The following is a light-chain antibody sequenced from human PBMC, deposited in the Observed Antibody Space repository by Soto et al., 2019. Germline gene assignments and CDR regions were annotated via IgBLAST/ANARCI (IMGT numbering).Light chain of an antibody. CDR1: QSISNN. V-gene: IGKV3-20*01. Sequence: ELVLTQSQTTLTLSPGERATLSFRCSQSISNNLAWYQQQPGQAPRLLSYGASTTATGIPDRVSGSGSGTDFTLTISGLEPEDFAVYYCQNYGSVLSGTFGQGTRWIS. CDR3: QNYGSVLSGT. CDR2: GAS. J-gene: IGKJ1*01.